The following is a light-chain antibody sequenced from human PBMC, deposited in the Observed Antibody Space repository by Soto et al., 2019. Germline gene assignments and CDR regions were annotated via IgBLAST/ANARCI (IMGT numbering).Light chain of an antibody. J-gene: IGLJ2*01. V-gene: IGLV1-44*01. Sequence: QSVLTQPPSASGTPGQRVTISCSGSSSNIGSYTVTWYQQLPGTAPKLLIYRNNQRPSGVPDRLYVSKSGTSVSLAISGLQSEDEADYDCAAWDDSLNAVVFGGGTKLTV. CDR1: SSNIGSYT. CDR3: AAWDDSLNAVV. CDR2: RNN.